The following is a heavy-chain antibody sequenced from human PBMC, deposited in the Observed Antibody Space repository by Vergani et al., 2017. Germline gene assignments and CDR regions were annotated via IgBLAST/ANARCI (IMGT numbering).Heavy chain of an antibody. D-gene: IGHD3-22*01. Sequence: ESGGGVVQPGRSLRLSCAASGFTFSSYAMHWVRQPPGKALEWLAHIFSNDEKSYSTSLKSRLTISKDTSKSQVVLTMTNMDPVDTATYYCARIRLDYDSSGYLYYFDYWGQGTLVTVSS. CDR1: GFTFSSYA. CDR2: IFSNDEK. V-gene: IGHV2-26*01. CDR3: ARIRLDYDSSGYLYYFDY. J-gene: IGHJ4*02.